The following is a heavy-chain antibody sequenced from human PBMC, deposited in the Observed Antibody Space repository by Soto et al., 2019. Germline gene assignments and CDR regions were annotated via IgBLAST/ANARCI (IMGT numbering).Heavy chain of an antibody. CDR3: AGGWFGVPPHYYYGLDV. Sequence: QVQLVQSGAEVKKPGSSVKVSCKASGGTFSSYTISWVRQAPGQGLEWMGRIIPIFGIVNNAQKFQGRVTITADKSTSTDYMELSSLSSEDTAVYYCAGGWFGVPPHYYYGLDVWGQGTTVTVSS. V-gene: IGHV1-69*02. CDR2: IIPIFGIV. J-gene: IGHJ6*02. D-gene: IGHD3-10*01. CDR1: GGTFSSYT.